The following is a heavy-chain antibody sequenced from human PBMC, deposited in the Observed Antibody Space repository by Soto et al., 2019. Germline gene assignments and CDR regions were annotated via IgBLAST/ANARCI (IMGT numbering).Heavy chain of an antibody. V-gene: IGHV1-69*13. CDR3: ACSRPSYYYDSSGYSYYFDY. J-gene: IGHJ4*02. CDR1: GGTFSNFA. D-gene: IGHD3-22*01. Sequence: SAKVSCKASGGTFSNFAISCVRQAPGQGLEWMGGIVPMFGTANYAQKFQGRVTITADESTSTAYMELSSLRSEDTAVYYCACSRPSYYYDSSGYSYYFDYWGQGTLVTVSS. CDR2: IVPMFGTA.